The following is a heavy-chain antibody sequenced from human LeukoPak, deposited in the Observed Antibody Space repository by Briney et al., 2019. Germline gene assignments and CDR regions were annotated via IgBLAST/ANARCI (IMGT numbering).Heavy chain of an antibody. CDR3: ARCSGGACYRSADY. CDR1: GFTFSIYS. D-gene: IGHD2-15*01. J-gene: IGHJ4*02. Sequence: GGSLRLSCAASGFTFSIYSMNWVRQAPGKGLEWVSSISISSTYIYYADSVKGRLTISRDNAKNSLYLQMNSLRAEDTAVYYCARCSGGACYRSADYWGQGTLVTVSS. CDR2: ISISSTYI. V-gene: IGHV3-21*01.